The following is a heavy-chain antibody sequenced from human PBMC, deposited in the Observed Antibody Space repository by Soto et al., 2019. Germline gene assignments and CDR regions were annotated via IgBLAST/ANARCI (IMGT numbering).Heavy chain of an antibody. CDR2: ISSSSSTI. J-gene: IGHJ4*02. CDR1: GFTFSSYS. CDR3: ARDLEYTMVRGVIKAGYFDY. Sequence: PGGSLRLSCAASGFTFSSYSMNWVRQAPGKGLEWVSYISSSSSTIYYADSVKGRFTISRDNAKNSLYLQMNSLRAEDTAVYYCARDLEYTMVRGVIKAGYFDYWGQGTLVTVSS. V-gene: IGHV3-48*01. D-gene: IGHD3-10*01.